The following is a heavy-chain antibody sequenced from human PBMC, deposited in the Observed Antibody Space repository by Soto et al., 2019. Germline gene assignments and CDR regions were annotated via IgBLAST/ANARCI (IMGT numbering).Heavy chain of an antibody. Sequence: GGSLRFSCAASGFTFSSYGMHWVRQAPGKGLEWVAVISYDGSNKYYADSVKGRFTISRDNAKNTLYLQMNSLRAEDTAVYYCASVPTTAVAGPHWFDNWGQGTLVT. CDR2: ISYDGSNK. CDR3: ASVPTTAVAGPHWFDN. V-gene: IGHV3-30*03. CDR1: GFTFSSYG. J-gene: IGHJ4*02. D-gene: IGHD6-19*01.